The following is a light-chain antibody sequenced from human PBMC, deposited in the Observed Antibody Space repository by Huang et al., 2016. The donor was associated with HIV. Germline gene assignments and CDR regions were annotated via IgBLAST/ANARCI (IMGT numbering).Light chain of an antibody. V-gene: IGKV3-15*01. CDR3: QQYDNWPLT. CDR2: GAS. Sequence: ERVMTQSPATVSLFPGERATLSCRASLSVSTNLAWYQQRPGQAPRLLIYGASTRATGIPARFSGGGSGAEFTLTISSPQSEDFAVYYCQQYDNWPLTFGGGTKVQIK. CDR1: LSVSTN. J-gene: IGKJ4*01.